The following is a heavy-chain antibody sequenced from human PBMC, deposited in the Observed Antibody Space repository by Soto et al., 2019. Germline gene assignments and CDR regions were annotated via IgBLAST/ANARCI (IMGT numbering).Heavy chain of an antibody. CDR3: ARQWDYDSSGYYYFDY. J-gene: IGHJ4*02. CDR1: GGSSSSFY. V-gene: IGHV4-59*08. CDR2: IYYSGST. D-gene: IGHD3-22*01. Sequence: SETLSLTCTVAGGSSSSFYWSWIRQPPGKGLEWIGYIYYSGSTNYNPSLKSRVTISVDRSKNQFSLKLSSVTAADTAVYYCARQWDYDSSGYYYFDYWGQGTLVTVSS.